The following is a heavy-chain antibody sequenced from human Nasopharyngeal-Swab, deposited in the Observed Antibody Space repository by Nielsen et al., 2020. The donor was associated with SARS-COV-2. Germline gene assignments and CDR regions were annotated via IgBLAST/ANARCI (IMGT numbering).Heavy chain of an antibody. J-gene: IGHJ6*02. CDR1: GFSISGYW. CDR3: AKDRDSGDDSDDYYHYYGMDV. D-gene: IGHD5-12*01. Sequence: GESLKISCAASGFSISGYWMHWVRQAPGKGLVWVSRISSDGGANYADSATGRFTISRDNAKNTVYLQMNSLRDEDTAVYYCAKDRDSGDDSDDYYHYYGMDVWGQGTTVTVSS. CDR2: ISSDGGA. V-gene: IGHV3-74*01.